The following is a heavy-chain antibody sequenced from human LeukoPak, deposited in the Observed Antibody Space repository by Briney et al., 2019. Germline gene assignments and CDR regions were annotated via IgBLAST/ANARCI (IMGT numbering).Heavy chain of an antibody. D-gene: IGHD1-26*01. CDR1: GFTFSSYS. V-gene: IGHV3-48*01. CDR2: ISSSSSTI. CDR3: ARDYSGSYYLFSYFDY. J-gene: IGHJ4*02. Sequence: GGSLRLSCVASGFTFSSYSMNWVRQAPGKGLEWVSYISSSSSTIYYADSVKGRFTISRDNAKNSLYLQMNSLRAEDTAVYYCARDYSGSYYLFSYFDYWGQGTLVTVSS.